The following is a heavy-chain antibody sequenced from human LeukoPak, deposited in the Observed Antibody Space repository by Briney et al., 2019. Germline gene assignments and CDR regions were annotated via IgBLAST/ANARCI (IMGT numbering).Heavy chain of an antibody. CDR3: ARNIVVVPAAIQRDNWFDP. V-gene: IGHV4-34*01. CDR2: INHSGST. CDR1: GGSFSGYY. D-gene: IGHD2-2*02. J-gene: IGHJ5*02. Sequence: SETLSLTCAVYGGSFSGYYWSWIRQPPGKGLEWIGEINHSGSTNYNPSLKSRVTISVDTSKNQFSLKLSSVTAADTAVYYCARNIVVVPAAIQRDNWFDPWGQGTLVTVSS.